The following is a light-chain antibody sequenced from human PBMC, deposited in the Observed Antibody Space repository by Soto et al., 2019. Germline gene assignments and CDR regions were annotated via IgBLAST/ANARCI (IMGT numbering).Light chain of an antibody. J-gene: IGKJ4*01. CDR3: QQYDNMPPT. V-gene: IGKV3-15*01. Sequence: EVVMTQSPPTQSVYPGERATLSCRASQSIRNNLAWYQQRPGQTPTLLIYGASTRAPGVPANFRGSGSGTEFTLTINGLQSEHFALYWCQQYDNMPPTSGGGTKVDIK. CDR2: GAS. CDR1: QSIRNN.